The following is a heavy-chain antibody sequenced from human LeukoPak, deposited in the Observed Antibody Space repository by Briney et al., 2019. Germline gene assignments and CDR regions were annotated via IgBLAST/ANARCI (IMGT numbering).Heavy chain of an antibody. D-gene: IGHD3-10*02. CDR2: IRFDGSNK. CDR1: GFTFSSYG. Sequence: GGSLRLSCAASGFTFSSYGIHWVRQAPGKGLEWVAFIRFDGSNKYYSDSVKGRFTISRDNSKTTLYLQMNSLRAEDTAVYYCARMLGGGYTGLFDCWGQGTLVTVSS. CDR3: ARMLGGGYTGLFDC. J-gene: IGHJ4*02. V-gene: IGHV3-30*02.